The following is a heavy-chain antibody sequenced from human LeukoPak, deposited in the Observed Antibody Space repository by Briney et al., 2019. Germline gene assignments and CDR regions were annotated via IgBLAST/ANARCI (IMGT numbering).Heavy chain of an antibody. CDR1: GGTFSSYA. CDR2: IIPIFGTA. Sequence: ASVKVSCKASGGTFSSYAISWVRQAPGQGLEWMGGIIPIFGTANYAQKFQGRVTITADESTSTAYMELSSLRSEDTAVYYCARAGGYYYGSGSGNYYYYYGMDVWGQGTMVTVSS. D-gene: IGHD3-10*01. V-gene: IGHV1-69*13. CDR3: ARAGGYYYGSGSGNYYYYYGMDV. J-gene: IGHJ6*02.